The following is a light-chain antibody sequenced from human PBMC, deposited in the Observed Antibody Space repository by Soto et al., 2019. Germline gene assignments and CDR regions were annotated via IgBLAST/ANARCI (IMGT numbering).Light chain of an antibody. J-gene: IGKJ2*01. CDR3: QQYESTPPT. V-gene: IGKV4-1*01. CDR1: QSVFYSSNNKNY. Sequence: DIVMTQSPASLAVSLGETATINCKYSQSVFYSSNNKNYLAWYQQRPGQPPKLLIYWASTRESGVPDRFSGSGSGTDFTLTITSLQAEDVAVYYCQQYESTPPTCGQGTKLEIK. CDR2: WAS.